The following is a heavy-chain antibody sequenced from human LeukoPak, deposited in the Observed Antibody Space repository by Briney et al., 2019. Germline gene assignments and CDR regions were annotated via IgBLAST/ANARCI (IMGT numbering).Heavy chain of an antibody. CDR2: INPSGGST. D-gene: IGHD2-2*01. Sequence: GASVKVSCKASGYTFTSYYMHWVRQAPGQGLEWMGIINPSGGSTSYAQKFQGRVTMTRDMSTSTVYMELSSLRSEDTAVYYCARYEVVPAAMRGYYFDYWGQGTLVTVSS. J-gene: IGHJ4*02. V-gene: IGHV1-46*01. CDR3: ARYEVVPAAMRGYYFDY. CDR1: GYTFTSYY.